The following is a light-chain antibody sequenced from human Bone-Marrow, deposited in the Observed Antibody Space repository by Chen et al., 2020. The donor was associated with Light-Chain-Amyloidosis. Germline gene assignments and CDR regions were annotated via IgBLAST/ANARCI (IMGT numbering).Light chain of an antibody. CDR1: SGHSSYA. J-gene: IGLJ2*01. CDR3: HSWGTGIVV. CDR2: HTSDGSH. V-gene: IGLV4-69*01. Sequence: LVLPQSPSASASLGASVTLTCTLRSGHSSYAIAWHQQQPEKGPRLLMKHTSDGSHSKGDGIPARSSGCSSGAEPYRTISSLQAEDEAGYYSHSWGTGIVVFGGGTKLTVL.